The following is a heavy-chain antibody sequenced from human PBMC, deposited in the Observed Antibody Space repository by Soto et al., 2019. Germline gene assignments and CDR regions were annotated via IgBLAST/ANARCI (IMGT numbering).Heavy chain of an antibody. V-gene: IGHV3-48*03. Sequence: EVQLVESGGGLVQPGGSLRLSCAASGFTFSSYEMNWVRQAPGKGLEWVSYISSSGSTIYYADSVKGRFTISRDNAKNSLYLQMNSLRDEDTAVYYCARGLRGYSSGWYGGQGTLVTVSS. CDR1: GFTFSSYE. CDR3: ARGLRGYSSGWY. CDR2: ISSSGSTI. J-gene: IGHJ4*02. D-gene: IGHD6-19*01.